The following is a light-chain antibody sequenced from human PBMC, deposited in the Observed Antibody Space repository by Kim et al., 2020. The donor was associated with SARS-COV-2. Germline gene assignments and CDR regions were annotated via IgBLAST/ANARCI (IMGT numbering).Light chain of an antibody. CDR1: SSDVGGYNY. J-gene: IGLJ2*01. CDR2: DVS. Sequence: PGQSITIACTGTSSDVGGYNYVSWYQQHPGKAPKLMIYDVSNRPSEVSNRFSGSKSGNTASLTISGLQAEDEADYYCSSYTSSSVVFGGGTQLTVL. V-gene: IGLV2-14*03. CDR3: SSYTSSSVV.